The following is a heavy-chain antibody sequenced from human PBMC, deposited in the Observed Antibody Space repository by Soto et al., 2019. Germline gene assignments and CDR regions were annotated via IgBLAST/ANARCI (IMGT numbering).Heavy chain of an antibody. Sequence: SETLSLTCAVSGGSISSGGYSWSWIRQPPGKGLEWIGYIYYSGSTYYNPSLKSRVTISVDTSKNQFSLKLSSVTAADTAVYYCARALVPAATYFDYWGQGTLVTVSS. J-gene: IGHJ4*02. D-gene: IGHD2-2*01. V-gene: IGHV4-31*11. CDR3: ARALVPAATYFDY. CDR2: IYYSGST. CDR1: GGSISSGGYS.